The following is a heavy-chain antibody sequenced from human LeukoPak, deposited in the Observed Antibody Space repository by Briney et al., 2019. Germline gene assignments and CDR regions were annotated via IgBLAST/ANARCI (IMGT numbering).Heavy chain of an antibody. D-gene: IGHD3-10*01. CDR1: GYTISDYH. CDR3: VREDGGFDV. CDR2: VSPGSRGA. J-gene: IGHJ3*01. Sequence: ASVKVSCKASGYTISDYHIHWVRQAPGQGLEYLGWVSPGSRGAHYAQTFRGRVTLTRDSSINTAYMDLKSLMFDDTAVYYCVREDGGFDVWGQGTMVTVSS. V-gene: IGHV1-2*02.